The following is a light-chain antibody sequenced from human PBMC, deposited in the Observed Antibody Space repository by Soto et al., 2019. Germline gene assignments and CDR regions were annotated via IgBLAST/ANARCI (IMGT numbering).Light chain of an antibody. V-gene: IGLV2-14*01. CDR2: EVR. J-gene: IGLJ1*01. CDR1: SSDVGAYNY. CDR3: SSYTRRSTQV. Sequence: QSVLTQPASVSGSLGQSITISCTGTSSDVGAYNYVSWYQLHPGKVPKLIISEVRNRPSGVSSRFSGSKSANTASLTISGLQAEDEADYYCSSYTRRSTQVFGTGTKVTFL.